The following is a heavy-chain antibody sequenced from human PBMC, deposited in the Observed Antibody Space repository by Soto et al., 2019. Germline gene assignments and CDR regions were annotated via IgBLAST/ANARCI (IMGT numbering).Heavy chain of an antibody. CDR2: IIPIFGTA. Sequence: QVQLVQSGAEVKKPGSSVRVSCKASGGTFSSYAISWVRQAPGQGLEWMGGIIPIFGTANYAQKFQGSVTITADESTSTAYMELSSLRSEDTAVYYCARGGPEDSTPSNWFDPWGQGTLVAVSS. J-gene: IGHJ5*02. V-gene: IGHV1-69*01. CDR1: GGTFSSYA. CDR3: ARGGPEDSTPSNWFDP. D-gene: IGHD2-2*01.